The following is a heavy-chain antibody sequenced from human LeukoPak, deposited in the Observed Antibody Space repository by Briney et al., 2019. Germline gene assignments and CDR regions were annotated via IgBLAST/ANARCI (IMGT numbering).Heavy chain of an antibody. D-gene: IGHD6-13*01. V-gene: IGHV1-46*01. CDR3: AGGTYSSSWRPYYFDY. CDR1: GYTFTSYY. CDR2: INPSGGST. Sequence: GASVKVSCKASGYTFTSYYMHWVRQAPGQGLEWMGIINPSGGSTSYAQKFQGRVTMTRDTSTSTVYMELSSLRSEDTAVYYCAGGTYSSSWRPYYFDYWGQGTLVTVSS. J-gene: IGHJ4*02.